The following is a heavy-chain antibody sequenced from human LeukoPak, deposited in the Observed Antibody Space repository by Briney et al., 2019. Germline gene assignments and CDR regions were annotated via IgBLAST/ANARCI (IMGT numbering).Heavy chain of an antibody. CDR2: IWYDGSNK. CDR3: ARSYSSSWSYYFDY. CDR1: GFTFSSYG. D-gene: IGHD6-13*01. Sequence: GRSLRLSCAASGFTFSSYGMLWVRQAPGKGLEWVAVIWYDGSNKYYADSVKGRFTISRDNSKNTLYLQMNSLRAEDTAVYYCARSYSSSWSYYFDYWGQGTLVTVSS. J-gene: IGHJ4*02. V-gene: IGHV3-33*01.